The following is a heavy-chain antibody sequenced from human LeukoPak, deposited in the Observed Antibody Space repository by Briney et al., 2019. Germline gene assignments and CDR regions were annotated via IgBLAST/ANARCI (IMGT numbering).Heavy chain of an antibody. CDR3: AKDFWYCQYFDY. D-gene: IGHD6-13*01. CDR2: ISGSGGTI. CDR1: GFTFSDYA. J-gene: IGHJ4*02. V-gene: IGHV3-43*02. Sequence: AGGSLRLSCAASGFTFSDYAMNWVRQAPGKGLEWVSFISGSGGTIYYADSVKGRFTISRDNSKNSLYLQMNSLRTEDTALYYCAKDFWYCQYFDYWGQGTLVTVSS.